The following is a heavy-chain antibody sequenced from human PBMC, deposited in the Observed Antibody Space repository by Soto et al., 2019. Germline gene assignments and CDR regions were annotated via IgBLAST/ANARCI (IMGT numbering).Heavy chain of an antibody. CDR1: GGSFSGYY. CDR2: INHSGST. Sequence: SETLSLTCAVYGGSFSGYYWSWIRQPPGKGLEWIGEINHSGSTNYNPSLKSRVTISVDTSKNQFSLKLSSVTAADTAVYYCASFSIWSGYYLDYWGQGTLVTVSS. D-gene: IGHD3-3*01. J-gene: IGHJ4*02. CDR3: ASFSIWSGYYLDY. V-gene: IGHV4-34*01.